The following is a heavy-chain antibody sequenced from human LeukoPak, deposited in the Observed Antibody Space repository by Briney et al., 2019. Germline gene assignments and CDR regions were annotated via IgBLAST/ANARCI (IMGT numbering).Heavy chain of an antibody. CDR1: DASISGHY. D-gene: IGHD1-14*01. J-gene: IGHJ3*02. Sequence: SETLSLTCTVSDASISGHYLTWIRQPPGKGLEWIGYISYIGSTNYNPSLKSRVTISVDTSKHQFSLKLSSVTAADTAVYYRARDKISINAFDMWGPGTMVTVSS. CDR3: ARDKISINAFDM. CDR2: ISYIGST. V-gene: IGHV4-59*11.